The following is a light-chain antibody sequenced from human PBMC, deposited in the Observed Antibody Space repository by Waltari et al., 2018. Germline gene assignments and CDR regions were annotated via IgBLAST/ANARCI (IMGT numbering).Light chain of an antibody. CDR3: QQYNNWPPWT. V-gene: IGKV3-15*01. CDR2: GGS. J-gene: IGKJ1*01. CDR1: QSIGSN. Sequence: EVMMTQSPATLSVSPGERATLPCRASQSIGSNLAWYQQKPGQAPRLLIYGGSTRATGIAARFSGSGSGTEFTLTISSLQSDDSAIYYCQQYNNWPPWTFGPGTKVEVK.